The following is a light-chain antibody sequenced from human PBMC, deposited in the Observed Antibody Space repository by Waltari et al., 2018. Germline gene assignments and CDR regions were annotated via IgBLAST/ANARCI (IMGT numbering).Light chain of an antibody. J-gene: IGKJ1*01. Sequence: DIQMTQSPLSLSASVGDRVTVTCRASQSVITHLNWYQHKPGKAPELLVYSASFLETGVPSRFSAGGSGTEFNFTITAVQPEDFATYYCQETYTPPWTFGPGTRLEIK. CDR3: QETYTPPWT. CDR1: QSVITH. V-gene: IGKV1-39*01. CDR2: SAS.